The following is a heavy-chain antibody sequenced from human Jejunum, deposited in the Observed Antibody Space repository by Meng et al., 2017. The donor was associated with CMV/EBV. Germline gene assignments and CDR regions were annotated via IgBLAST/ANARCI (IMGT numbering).Heavy chain of an antibody. CDR1: FRDHG. Sequence: FRDHGMHWGRQAPGKGLEWVAYIRYDGGNIYYVDLVKGRLTISRDNSKNTLYLQMKSLRGEDTAVYYCAKESPWSGGSGTYYFDYWGQGTLVTVSS. D-gene: IGHD3-10*01. CDR3: AKESPWSGGSGTYYFDY. CDR2: IRYDGGNI. V-gene: IGHV3-30*02. J-gene: IGHJ4*02.